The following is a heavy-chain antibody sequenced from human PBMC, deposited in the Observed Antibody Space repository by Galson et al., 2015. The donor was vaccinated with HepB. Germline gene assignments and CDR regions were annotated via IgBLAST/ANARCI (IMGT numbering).Heavy chain of an antibody. CDR3: ARGRGSSYHFDY. D-gene: IGHD3-10*01. Sequence: SLRLSCAASGFTFSSYWMHWVRQAPGKGLVWVSRINTDGITTNYADSVKGRFTISRDNAKNTLYLQMNSLRVEDTAVYYCARGRGSSYHFDYWGQGNLVTVSS. CDR1: GFTFSSYW. J-gene: IGHJ4*02. CDR2: INTDGITT. V-gene: IGHV3-74*01.